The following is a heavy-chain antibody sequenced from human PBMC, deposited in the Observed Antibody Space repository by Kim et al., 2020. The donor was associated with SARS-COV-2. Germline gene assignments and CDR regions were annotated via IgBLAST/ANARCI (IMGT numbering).Heavy chain of an antibody. CDR3: ASSTVTEYYFDY. J-gene: IGHJ4*02. D-gene: IGHD4-17*01. V-gene: IGHV3-9*01. Sequence: YANSGNGGFTIPRDKAKNSLYLQMNSLSAEDTALYSCASSTVTEYYFDYWGQGTLVTVSS.